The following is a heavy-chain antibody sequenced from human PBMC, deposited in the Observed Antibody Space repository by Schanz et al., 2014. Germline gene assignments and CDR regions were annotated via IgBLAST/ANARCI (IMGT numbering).Heavy chain of an antibody. Sequence: LVESGGGVVQPGRSLRLSCAASGFTFSSYGMHWVRQVPGKGLEWVAVVCYDGSKKYYADSVKGRFTISRDNSKNTPYRQMSSLRAEDTALYYCAKDPHRDYGGKPQTFDIWGQGTMVTVSS. V-gene: IGHV3-33*06. J-gene: IGHJ3*02. CDR1: GFTFSSYG. D-gene: IGHD4-17*01. CDR3: AKDPHRDYGGKPQTFDI. CDR2: VCYDGSKK.